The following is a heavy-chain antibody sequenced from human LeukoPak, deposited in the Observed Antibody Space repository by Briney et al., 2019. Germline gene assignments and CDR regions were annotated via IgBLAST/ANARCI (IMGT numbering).Heavy chain of an antibody. CDR3: AKEAYYYDSSGYYGDY. V-gene: IGHV3-7*03. D-gene: IGHD3-22*01. Sequence: GGSLRLSCAASGFTFSSYWMSWVRQAPGKGLEWVANIKQDGSEKYYVDSVKGRFTISRDNAKNSLYLQMNSLRAEDTAVYYCAKEAYYYDSSGYYGDYWGQGTLVTVSS. CDR2: IKQDGSEK. CDR1: GFTFSSYW. J-gene: IGHJ4*02.